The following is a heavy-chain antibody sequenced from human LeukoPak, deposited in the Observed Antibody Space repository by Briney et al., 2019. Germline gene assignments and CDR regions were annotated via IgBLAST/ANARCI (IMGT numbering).Heavy chain of an antibody. CDR3: AKDYYGDYAAPGWFDP. J-gene: IGHJ5*02. Sequence: GGSLRLSCAASGFTFDDYAMHWVRQAPGKGLEWVSGISWNSGSIGYADSVKGRFTISRDSAKNSLYLQMNSLRAEDTALYYCAKDYYGDYAAPGWFDPWGQGTLVTVSS. CDR2: ISWNSGSI. D-gene: IGHD4-17*01. V-gene: IGHV3-9*01. CDR1: GFTFDDYA.